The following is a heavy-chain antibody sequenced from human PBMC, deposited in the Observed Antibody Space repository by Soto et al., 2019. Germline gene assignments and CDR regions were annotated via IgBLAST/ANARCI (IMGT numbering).Heavy chain of an antibody. V-gene: IGHV4-39*01. CDR2: IYYSGST. CDR1: GGSISSSSYY. J-gene: IGHJ6*03. CDR3: ARHSSGWSGSYYYYYYMDV. D-gene: IGHD3-3*01. Sequence: SETLSLTCTVSGGSISSSSYYWGWIRQPPGKGLEWIGSIYYSGSTYYNPSLKSRVTISVDTSKNQFSLKLSSVTAADTAVYYCARHSSGWSGSYYYYYYMDVWGKGTTVTVSS.